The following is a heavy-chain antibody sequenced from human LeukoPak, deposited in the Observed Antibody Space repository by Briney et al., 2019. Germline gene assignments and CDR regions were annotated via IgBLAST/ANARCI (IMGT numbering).Heavy chain of an antibody. J-gene: IGHJ4*02. CDR1: GYTFTGYY. Sequence: GASVKVSCKASGYTFTGYYMHWVRQAPGQGLEWRGWISAYNGNTNYAQKRQGRVTMTTDTSTSTAYMELRSLRSDDTAVYYCARVAYSGYDYPPVGYCSGGSCPKYFDYWGQGTLVTVSS. V-gene: IGHV1-18*04. D-gene: IGHD2-15*01. CDR2: ISAYNGNT. CDR3: ARVAYSGYDYPPVGYCSGGSCPKYFDY.